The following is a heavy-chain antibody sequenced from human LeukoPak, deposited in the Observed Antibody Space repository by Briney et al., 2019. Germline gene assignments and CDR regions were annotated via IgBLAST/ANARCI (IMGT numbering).Heavy chain of an antibody. D-gene: IGHD3-22*01. CDR2: IWYDGGHK. Sequence: SCKASGYTFTGYYMHWVRQAPGKGLEWVAVIWYDGGHKYYADSVKGRFSISRDNSKNTLYLQMDSLRAEDTAVYYCARDRDYDSANFDYWGQGTLVTVSS. V-gene: IGHV3-33*01. J-gene: IGHJ4*02. CDR3: ARDRDYDSANFDY. CDR1: GYTFTGYY.